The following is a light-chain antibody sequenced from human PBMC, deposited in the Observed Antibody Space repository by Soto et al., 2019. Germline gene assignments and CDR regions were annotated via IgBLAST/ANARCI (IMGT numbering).Light chain of an antibody. V-gene: IGKV1-5*03. CDR3: QQYNSYLIT. CDR2: KAS. Sequence: DIQMTQSPSTLSASVGDTVTITCRASQSFSTWLAWYQQKPGRAPKLLIYKASTLESGVPARFSGSGSGTEFTLTISSLQPDDFATYYCQQYNSYLITFGQGTRLEIK. J-gene: IGKJ5*01. CDR1: QSFSTW.